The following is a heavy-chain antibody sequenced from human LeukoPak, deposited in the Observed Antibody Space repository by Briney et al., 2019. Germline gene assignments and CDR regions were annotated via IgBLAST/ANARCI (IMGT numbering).Heavy chain of an antibody. CDR1: GGTFSSYA. J-gene: IGHJ3*02. D-gene: IGHD1-26*01. V-gene: IGHV1-69*05. CDR2: IIPIFGTA. CDR3: ARDRGELLPEHGFDI. Sequence: SVKVSCEASGGTFSSYAISWVRQAPGQGLEWMGGIIPIFGTANYAQKFQGRVTITTDESTSTAYMELSSLRSEDTAVYYCARDRGELLPEHGFDIWGQGTMVTVSS.